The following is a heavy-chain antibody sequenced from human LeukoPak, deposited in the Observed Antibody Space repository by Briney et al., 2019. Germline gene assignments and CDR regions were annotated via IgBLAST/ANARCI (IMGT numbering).Heavy chain of an antibody. V-gene: IGHV3-23*01. CDR3: AKLPGVAALPLKWLVMYY. CDR2: ISGSGGST. CDR1: GFTFSSYA. Sequence: GGSLRLSCAASGFTFSSYAMSWVRQAPGKGLEWVSAISGSGGSTYYADSVKGRFTISRDNSKNTLYLQMNSLRAEDTAVYYCAKLPGVAALPLKWLVMYYWGQGTLVTVSS. D-gene: IGHD6-19*01. J-gene: IGHJ4*02.